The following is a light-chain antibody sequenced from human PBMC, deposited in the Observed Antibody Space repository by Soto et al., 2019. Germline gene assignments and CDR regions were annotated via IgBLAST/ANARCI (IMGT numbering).Light chain of an antibody. J-gene: IGLJ3*02. V-gene: IGLV1-40*01. CDR2: GNT. CDR3: QSYDDSLSCSV. Sequence: QSVLTQPPSVSGAPGQRVTISCTGSSSNIGAGYDVHWYQQLPGTAPKLLIYGNTNRLSGVPDRFSGSKSDTSASLAITGIQAEDEADYYCQSYDDSLSCSVFGGGTKVTVL. CDR1: SSNIGAGYD.